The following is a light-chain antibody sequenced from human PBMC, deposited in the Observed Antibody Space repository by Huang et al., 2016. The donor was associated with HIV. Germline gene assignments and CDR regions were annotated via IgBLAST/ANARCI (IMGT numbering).Light chain of an antibody. J-gene: IGKJ4*01. CDR3: QQRSSWPLT. V-gene: IGKV3-11*01. CDR2: DAS. CDR1: QSVSEY. Sequence: EIVLTQSPTTLSLFPGERTTLPCRASQSVSEYLPWYQHKHGQAPRLLIHDASNRATGIPTRFSGSGSGTDFTLTISSLEPEDFAVYYCQQRSSWPLTFGGGTKVEIK.